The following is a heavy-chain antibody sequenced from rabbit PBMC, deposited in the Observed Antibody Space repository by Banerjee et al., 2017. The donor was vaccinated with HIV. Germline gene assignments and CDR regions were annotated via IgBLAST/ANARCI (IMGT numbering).Heavy chain of an antibody. V-gene: IGHV1S40*01. CDR2: IAGSSSGFT. Sequence: QSLEESGGGLVQPEGSLTLTCKASRFSFSSSDYICWVRQAPGKGLEWISCIAGSSSGFTYSATWATGRFTISKTSSTTVTLQMTSMTVADTATYFCARDLAGYVGFGYISYLDLWGPGTLVTVS. J-gene: IGHJ4*01. D-gene: IGHD4-2*01. CDR3: ARDLAGYVGFGYISYLDL. CDR1: RFSFSSSDY.